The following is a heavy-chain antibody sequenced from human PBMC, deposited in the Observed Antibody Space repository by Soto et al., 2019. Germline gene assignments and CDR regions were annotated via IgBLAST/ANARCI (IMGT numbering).Heavy chain of an antibody. V-gene: IGHV4-61*08. CDR3: ARHADQGVRIAPSYYFDY. J-gene: IGHJ4*02. CDR2: IYYSGST. CDR1: DGSISSCDYY. D-gene: IGHD6-13*01. Sequence: PSETLSLTCTVSDGSISSCDYYWSWNRQPPGKGLEWIGYIYYSGSTNYNPSLKSRVTISVDTSKNQFSLKLSSVTAADTAVYYCARHADQGVRIAPSYYFDYWGQGTLVTVSS.